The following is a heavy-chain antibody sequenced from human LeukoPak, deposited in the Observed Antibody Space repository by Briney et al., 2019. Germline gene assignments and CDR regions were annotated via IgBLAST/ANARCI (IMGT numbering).Heavy chain of an antibody. J-gene: IGHJ6*02. CDR2: ISYDGSNK. CDR3: AKDYYYDSSGYPGDYYGMDV. D-gene: IGHD3-22*01. CDR1: GFTFSSYG. V-gene: IGHV3-30*18. Sequence: GGSLRLSCAASGFTFSSYGMHWVRQAPGKGLEWVAVISYDGSNKYYADSVKGRFTISRDNSKNTLYLQMNSLRAEDTAVYYCAKDYYYDSSGYPGDYYGMDVWGQGTTVTVSS.